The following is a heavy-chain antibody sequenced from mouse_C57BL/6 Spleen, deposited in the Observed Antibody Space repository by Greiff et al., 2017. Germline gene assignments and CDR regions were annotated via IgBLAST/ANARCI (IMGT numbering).Heavy chain of an antibody. Sequence: EVQRVESGGGLVQPGGSLKLSCAASGFTFSDYGMAWVRQAPRKGPEWVAFISNLAYSIYYADTVTGRFTISRENAKNTLYLEMSSLRSEDTAMYYCARVPYYYGSSYWYFDVWGTGTTVTVS. CDR2: ISNLAYSI. CDR1: GFTFSDYG. CDR3: ARVPYYYGSSYWYFDV. V-gene: IGHV5-15*01. D-gene: IGHD1-1*01. J-gene: IGHJ1*03.